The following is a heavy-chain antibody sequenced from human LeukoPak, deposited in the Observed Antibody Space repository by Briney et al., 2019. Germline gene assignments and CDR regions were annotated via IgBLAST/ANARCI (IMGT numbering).Heavy chain of an antibody. CDR1: EFTFSSYA. J-gene: IGHJ4*02. V-gene: IGHV3-23*01. CDR3: AKRSYSYGSFDY. CDR2: ISGSGGST. Sequence: GGSLRLSCVVSEFTFSSYAMSWVRQAPGKGLEWVSAISGSGGSTYYADSVKGRFTISRDNSKNTLYLQMNSLRAEDTAVYYCAKRSYSYGSFDYWGQGTLVTVSS. D-gene: IGHD5-18*01.